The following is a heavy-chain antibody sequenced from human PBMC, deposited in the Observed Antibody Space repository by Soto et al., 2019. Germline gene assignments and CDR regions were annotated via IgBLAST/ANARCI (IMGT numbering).Heavy chain of an antibody. D-gene: IGHD3-3*01. V-gene: IGHV1-18*04. CDR2: ISAYNGNT. J-gene: IGHJ5*02. Sequence: EASVKVSCKASGYTFTSYGISWVRQAPGQGLEWMGWISAYNGNTNYAQKLQGRVTMTTDTSTSTAYMELRSLRSDDTAVYYCARDRSITIFGVVSHNWFDPWGQGTLVTVSS. CDR1: GYTFTSYG. CDR3: ARDRSITIFGVVSHNWFDP.